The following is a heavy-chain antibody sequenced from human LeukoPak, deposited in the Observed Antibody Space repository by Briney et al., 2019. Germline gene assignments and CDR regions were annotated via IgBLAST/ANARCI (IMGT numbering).Heavy chain of an antibody. CDR1: GFTFSSYW. Sequence: GGSLRLSCAASGFTFSSYWMHWVRQAPGKGLEWVAVIWYDGSNKYYADSVKGRFTISRDNYKNTLYLQMNSLRAEDTAVYYCAREYYDFWSGYSYGMDVWGQGTTVTVSS. D-gene: IGHD3-3*01. CDR2: IWYDGSNK. J-gene: IGHJ6*02. V-gene: IGHV3-33*08. CDR3: AREYYDFWSGYSYGMDV.